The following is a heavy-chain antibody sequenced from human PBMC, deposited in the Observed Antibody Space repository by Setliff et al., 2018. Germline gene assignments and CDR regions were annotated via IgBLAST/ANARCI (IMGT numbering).Heavy chain of an antibody. CDR2: IFPGDSVT. D-gene: IGHD3-10*01. CDR3: ARVGDYMGYYYNYYMDV. J-gene: IGHJ6*03. Sequence: GESLTISCQGSGYSFSTYWIAWVRQMPGKGLEWMGIIFPGDSVTRYSPPFQGQVTFSAXXSINTAXXXXXSLKXXDTAVYFCARVGDYMGYYYNYYMDVWANGTTVTVS. CDR1: GYSFSTYW. V-gene: IGHV5-51*01.